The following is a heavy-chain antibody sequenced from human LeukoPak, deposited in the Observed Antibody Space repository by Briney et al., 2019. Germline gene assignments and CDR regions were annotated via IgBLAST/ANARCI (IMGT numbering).Heavy chain of an antibody. Sequence: PSETLSLTCTVSGGSISSYYWSWIRLPPGKGLEWIGYIYYSGSTNYNPSLKSRVTISVDTSKNQFSLKLSSVTAADTAVYYCARFRGGSYNDYWGQGTLVTVSS. CDR2: IYYSGST. CDR3: ARFRGGSYNDY. V-gene: IGHV4-59*01. D-gene: IGHD1-26*01. J-gene: IGHJ4*02. CDR1: GGSISSYY.